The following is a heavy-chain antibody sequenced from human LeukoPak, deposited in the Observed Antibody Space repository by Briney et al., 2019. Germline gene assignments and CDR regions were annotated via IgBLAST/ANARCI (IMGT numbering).Heavy chain of an antibody. CDR2: ISNTISTI. Sequence: PGGSLRLSCAASGFTFSSYSMNWVRQAPGEGLEWVSYISNTISTIYYADSVKGRFTISRDNAKNSLYLQMNSLRAEDTAVYYCARVRSGFDPWGQGTLVTVSS. V-gene: IGHV3-48*04. CDR3: ARVRSGFDP. J-gene: IGHJ5*02. CDR1: GFTFSSYS.